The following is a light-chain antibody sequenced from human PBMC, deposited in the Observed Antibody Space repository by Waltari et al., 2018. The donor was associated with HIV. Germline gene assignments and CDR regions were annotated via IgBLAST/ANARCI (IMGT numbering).Light chain of an antibody. CDR2: DAS. CDR3: QQYNYWPPET. CDR1: QSVNYN. J-gene: IGKJ2*01. V-gene: IGKV3-15*01. Sequence: IVMTQSPATLSVSPGETATLSCRASQSVNYNVACYQQQPRQAPRLLIYDASSRASGLPARFSGSGSGTEFTLTISSLQSEDFASYYCQQYNYWPPETFGQGTKLEMK.